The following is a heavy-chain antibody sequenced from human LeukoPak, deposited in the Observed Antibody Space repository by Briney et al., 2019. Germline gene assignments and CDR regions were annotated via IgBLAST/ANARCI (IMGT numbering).Heavy chain of an antibody. D-gene: IGHD2-8*01. J-gene: IGHJ4*02. Sequence: GGSLRLSCAASGFTFSVSWMSWVRQAPGKGLEWVANIKYDGNEKYYVDSVKGRFTISRDNAKNSLYLQMNSLRAEDTAVYYCARDRGFCPNGICYIFDYWGQGTLVTVSS. CDR1: GFTFSVSW. CDR2: IKYDGNEK. V-gene: IGHV3-7*01. CDR3: ARDRGFCPNGICYIFDY.